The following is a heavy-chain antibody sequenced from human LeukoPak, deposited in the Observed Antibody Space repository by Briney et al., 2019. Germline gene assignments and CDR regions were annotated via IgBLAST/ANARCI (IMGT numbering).Heavy chain of an antibody. V-gene: IGHV3-23*01. CDR3: AKYGYSSGWYIDY. CDR1: GFTFSSYA. Sequence: PGGSLRLSCAASGFTFSSYAMSWVRQAPGKGLEWVSAIVGSGDSTFYADSVKGRFTISRDNSRNTLYLQMNSLRAEDTAVYYCAKYGYSSGWYIDYWGQGTLVTVSS. J-gene: IGHJ4*02. CDR2: IVGSGDST. D-gene: IGHD6-19*01.